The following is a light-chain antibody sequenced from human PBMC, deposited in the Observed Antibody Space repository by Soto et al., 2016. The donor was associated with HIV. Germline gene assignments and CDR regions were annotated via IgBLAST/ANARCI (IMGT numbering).Light chain of an antibody. CDR1: QSISTW. Sequence: DIQMTQSPSTLSASVGDRVTITCRASQSISTWLAWYQQKPDKPPKLLIYKASNLESGVPSRFSGSGSGTEFTLTISSLQPDDFATYYCQHYNSYPWTFGQGTKVDIK. J-gene: IGKJ1*01. CDR3: QHYNSYPWT. V-gene: IGKV1-5*03. CDR2: KAS.